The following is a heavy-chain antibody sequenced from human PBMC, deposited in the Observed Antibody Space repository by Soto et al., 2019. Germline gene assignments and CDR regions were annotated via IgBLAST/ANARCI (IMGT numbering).Heavy chain of an antibody. D-gene: IGHD3-10*01. CDR1: GYTFTTYE. J-gene: IGHJ6*02. CDR2: MSPSSGNT. V-gene: IGHV1-8*01. CDR3: ARVGGQLFGDHGMDV. Sequence: QVQLVQSGAEVKKPGASVKVSCEASGYTFTTYEINWVRQVPGQGLEWMGWMSPSSGNTGYVDQFRGRVTMTSNTSMTTAYMELSSLRSEDTAVYYCARVGGQLFGDHGMDVWGQETTVTVSS.